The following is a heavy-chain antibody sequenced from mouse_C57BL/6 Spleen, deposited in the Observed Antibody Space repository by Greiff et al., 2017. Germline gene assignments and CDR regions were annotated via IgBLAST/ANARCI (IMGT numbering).Heavy chain of an antibody. D-gene: IGHD2-1*01. V-gene: IGHV5-17*01. CDR1: GFTFSDYG. CDR2: ISSGSSTI. CDR3: ARRGLYGNYVLYYAMDY. J-gene: IGHJ4*01. Sequence: DVHLVESGGGLVKPGGSLKLSCAASGFTFSDYGMHWVRQAPEKGLEWVAYISSGSSTIYYADTVKGRFTISRDNAKNTLFLQTTSLRSEDTAMYYCARRGLYGNYVLYYAMDYWGQGTSVTVSS.